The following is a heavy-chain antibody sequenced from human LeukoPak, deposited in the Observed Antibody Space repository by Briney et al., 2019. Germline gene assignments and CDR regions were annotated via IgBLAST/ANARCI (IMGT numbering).Heavy chain of an antibody. CDR3: ARDKDYGFDY. V-gene: IGHV3-48*02. CDR1: GFTFSDYS. D-gene: IGHD4-17*01. J-gene: IGHJ4*02. Sequence: GGSLRLSCAASGFTFSDYSLNWVRQAPGKGLEWVSYISGIIFYADSVKGRFTISRDNAKNSLYLQMNSLRDEDTPVYYCARDKDYGFDYWGQGILVSVSS. CDR2: ISGII.